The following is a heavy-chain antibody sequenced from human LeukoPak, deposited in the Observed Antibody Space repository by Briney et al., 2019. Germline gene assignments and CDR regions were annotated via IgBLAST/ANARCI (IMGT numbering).Heavy chain of an antibody. CDR2: SSSTSSYI. D-gene: IGHD2-2*02. V-gene: IGHV3-21*01. CDR3: ARDRARYYCSSTSCYTGAFDI. Sequence: GGCLRLSCASCVFTFSTYSMNWVRQAPAKGLEGVSSSSSTSSYIYYADSVEDRFTISGDDAKKSLFLQMNSLMAEDGAVFYCARDRARYYCSSTSCYTGAFDIWGQGTMVTVSS. CDR1: VFTFSTYS. J-gene: IGHJ3*02.